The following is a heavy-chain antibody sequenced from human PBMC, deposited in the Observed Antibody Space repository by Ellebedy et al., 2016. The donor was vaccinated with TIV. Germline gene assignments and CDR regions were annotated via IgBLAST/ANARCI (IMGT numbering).Heavy chain of an antibody. Sequence: GESLKISCAASGFTFSSYAMSWVRQAPGKGLEWVSGISGSGVSTYYADSVKGRFTISRDNSKNTLFLQMNSLRADDTALYYCADAHSNSWCSGSNWGQGTLVTVSS. V-gene: IGHV3-23*01. CDR2: ISGSGVST. J-gene: IGHJ4*02. D-gene: IGHD6-13*01. CDR1: GFTFSSYA. CDR3: ADAHSNSWCSGSN.